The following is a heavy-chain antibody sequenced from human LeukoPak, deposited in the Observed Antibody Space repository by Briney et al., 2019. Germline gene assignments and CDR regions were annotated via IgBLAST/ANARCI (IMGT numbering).Heavy chain of an antibody. CDR3: ARGVAAAASNWFDP. CDR1: GYTFTGYY. D-gene: IGHD6-13*01. Sequence: VPVKVSCKASGYTFTGYYMHWVRQAPGQGLEWMGWINPNSGGTNYTQKFHGRVTMTRDTSISTAYMELSRLRSDDTAVYYCARGVAAAASNWFDPWGQGSLASVSS. V-gene: IGHV1-2*02. J-gene: IGHJ5*02. CDR2: INPNSGGT.